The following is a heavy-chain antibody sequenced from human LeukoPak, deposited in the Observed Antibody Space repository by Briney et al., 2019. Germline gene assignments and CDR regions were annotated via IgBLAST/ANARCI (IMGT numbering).Heavy chain of an antibody. CDR3: ARGYYDYVWGSYRPFDY. D-gene: IGHD3-16*02. Sequence: SVKVSCKASGGTFISYAISWVRQAPGQGLEWMGGIIPIFGTANYAQKFQGRVTITADKSTSTAYMELSSLRSEDTAVYYCARGYYDYVWGSYRPFDYWGQGTLVTVSS. CDR1: GGTFISYA. V-gene: IGHV1-69*06. CDR2: IIPIFGTA. J-gene: IGHJ4*02.